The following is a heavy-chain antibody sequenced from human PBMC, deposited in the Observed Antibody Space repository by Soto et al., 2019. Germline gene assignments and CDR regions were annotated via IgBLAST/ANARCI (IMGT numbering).Heavy chain of an antibody. CDR1: GDTFSSYW. CDR3: ARHDYSSGSLDYGMDV. Sequence: GESLKISCQGSGDTFSSYWIGWVRQMPVKGLEWMVIMFLGGSDTRYSPSFQGQVTISADKSISTAYLQWSSLKASDTAMYYCARHDYSSGSLDYGMDVWGQGTTVTVSS. J-gene: IGHJ6*02. V-gene: IGHV5-51*01. D-gene: IGHD6-19*01. CDR2: MFLGGSDT.